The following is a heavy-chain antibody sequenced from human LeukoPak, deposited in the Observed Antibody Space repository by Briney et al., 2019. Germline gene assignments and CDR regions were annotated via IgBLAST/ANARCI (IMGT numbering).Heavy chain of an antibody. D-gene: IGHD1-26*01. CDR3: ARDSLWGGATTVDDAFDI. CDR1: GFTFTTYA. Sequence: GGSLRLSCAASGFTFTTYAMSWVRQAPGKGLEWVSLISGSGGGTYYADSVKGRFTISRDNSKNTLYLQMNSLRAEDTAVYYCARDSLWGGATTVDDAFDIWGQGTMVTVSS. V-gene: IGHV3-23*01. CDR2: ISGSGGGT. J-gene: IGHJ3*02.